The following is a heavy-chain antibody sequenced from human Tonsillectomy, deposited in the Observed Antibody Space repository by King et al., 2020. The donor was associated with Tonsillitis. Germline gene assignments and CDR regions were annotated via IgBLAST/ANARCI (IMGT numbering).Heavy chain of an antibody. CDR1: GDSISSGDYY. CDR2: IYYTGGTYGST. CDR3: AKYVPPSFDY. J-gene: IGHJ4*02. Sequence: QLQESGPGLVKPSQTLSLTCTVSGDSISSGDYYWSWIRQHPGKGLEWIGYIYYTGGTYGSTYYNPSLTSRVTISVDSSKNQFSLKLLSVTAADTAGYYCAKYVPPSFDYWGQGTLVTVSS. D-gene: IGHD2-8*01. V-gene: IGHV4-31*03.